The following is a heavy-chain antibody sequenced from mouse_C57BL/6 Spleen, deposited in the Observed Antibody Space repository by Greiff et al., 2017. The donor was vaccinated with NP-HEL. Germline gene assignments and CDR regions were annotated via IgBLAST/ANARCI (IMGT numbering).Heavy chain of an antibody. CDR2: INPSTGGT. CDR3: ARRVTGTDYAMDY. J-gene: IGHJ4*01. D-gene: IGHD4-1*01. V-gene: IGHV1-42*01. CDR1: GYSFTGYY. Sequence: EVQLQQSGPELVKPGASVKISCKASGYSFTGYYMNWVKQSPEKSLEWIGEINPSTGGTTYNQKFKAKATLTVDKSSSTAYMQLKSLTSEDSAVYYCARRVTGTDYAMDYWGQGTSVTVSS.